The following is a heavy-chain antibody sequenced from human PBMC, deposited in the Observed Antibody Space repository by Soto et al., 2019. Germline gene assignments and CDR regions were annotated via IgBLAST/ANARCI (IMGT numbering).Heavy chain of an antibody. J-gene: IGHJ4*02. CDR2: IYWHDDK. Sequence: ESGPTLVNPLPPLTRTCPFYGFSLGTTGVGESWTRQPPGKPLEWLALIYWHDDKRYSPSLKSRLTITKDTSENQVVLTMTNMDPVDTATYYCAHRGGATVGLYYFGYWGQGALVTVSS. D-gene: IGHD3-16*01. CDR1: GFSLGTTGVG. CDR3: AHRGGATVGLYYFGY. V-gene: IGHV2-5*01.